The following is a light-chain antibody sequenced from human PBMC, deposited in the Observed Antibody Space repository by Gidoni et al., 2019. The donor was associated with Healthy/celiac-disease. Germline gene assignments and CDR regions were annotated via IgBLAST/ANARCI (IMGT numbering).Light chain of an antibody. V-gene: IGKV3-15*01. CDR3: QQYNNWPLYT. CDR1: QSVSSN. Sequence: DIVMTQSPATLSVSPGERATLSCRASQSVSSNLAWYQQKPGQAPRLRIYGASTRATGIPARFSGSGSGTEFTLTISSLQSEDFAVYYCQQYNNWPLYTFGQGTKLEIK. J-gene: IGKJ2*01. CDR2: GAS.